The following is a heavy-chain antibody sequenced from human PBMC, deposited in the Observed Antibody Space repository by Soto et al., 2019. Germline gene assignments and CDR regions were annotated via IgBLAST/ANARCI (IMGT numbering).Heavy chain of an antibody. J-gene: IGHJ6*02. CDR1: GFTFSSYA. CDR2: ICGSGGST. Sequence: TGGSLRLSCAASGFTFSSYAMSWVRQAPGKGLEWVSVICGSGGSTYYADSVKGRFTISRDNSKNTLYLQMNSLRAEDTAVYYCGKGATTYSDILTGAYDNYGMDVWGQGTTVPVS. CDR3: GKGATTYSDILTGAYDNYGMDV. D-gene: IGHD3-9*01. V-gene: IGHV3-23*01.